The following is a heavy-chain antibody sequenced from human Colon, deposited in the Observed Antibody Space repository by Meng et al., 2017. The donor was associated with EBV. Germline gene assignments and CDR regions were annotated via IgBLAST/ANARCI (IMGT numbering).Heavy chain of an antibody. CDR1: GGSISSGGYS. CDR2: IYYSGSA. J-gene: IGHJ4*02. V-gene: IGHV4-30-2*01. CDR3: ARGAYFDY. Sequence: QVQLQESGSGLVKPSXXLSLTCAVSGGSISSGGYSWHWIRQPPGKGLQWIGYIYYSGSAFYNPSLKSRVTLSVDRSKNQFSLNLSSVTAADTAVYYCARGAYFDYWGQGPLGTVSS.